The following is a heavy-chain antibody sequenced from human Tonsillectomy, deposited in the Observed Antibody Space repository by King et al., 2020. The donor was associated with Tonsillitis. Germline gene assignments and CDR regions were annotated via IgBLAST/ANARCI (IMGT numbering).Heavy chain of an antibody. J-gene: IGHJ3*01. CDR2: TYYRSEWYN. V-gene: IGHV6-1*01. Sequence: VQLQQSGPGLVKPSQTLSLTCAISGDSVSSNSATWNWIRQSPSRGLEWLGRTYYRSEWYNDYAVSVKRRITINPDTSKNHFSLHLNSVTPEDTAVYYCASSGGGKWLAHDPFDFWGQGTMVTVSS. CDR3: ASSGGGKWLAHDPFDF. D-gene: IGHD5-12*01. CDR1: GDSVSSNSAT.